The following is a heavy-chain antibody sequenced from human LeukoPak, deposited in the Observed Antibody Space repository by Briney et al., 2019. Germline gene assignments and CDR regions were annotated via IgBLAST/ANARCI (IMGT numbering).Heavy chain of an antibody. CDR3: ATDQYLDISLFHYFDS. J-gene: IGHJ4*02. CDR2: INPTNGGT. Sequence: ASVTASCKASGYTFTSYCIHWVRQAPGQGLEWMGLINPTNGGTSYAQKFQGRITMTRDTSTSTVYMELSSLREEDTALYYCATDQYLDISLFHYFDSWGQGTLVTVSS. V-gene: IGHV1-46*01. CDR1: GYTFTSYC. D-gene: IGHD2-2*02.